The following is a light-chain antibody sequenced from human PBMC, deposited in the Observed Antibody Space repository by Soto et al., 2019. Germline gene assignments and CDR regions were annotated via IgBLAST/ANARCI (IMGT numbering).Light chain of an antibody. J-gene: IGLJ1*01. Sequence: QSALTQPASVSGSLGQSIPISCTEDSSDLTYNSVSWYQHHPHKAPKLIIYDVSYRPSGVSTRFSGSQSAGSASLTIPGLQAEDEADYYCSSSTPTRGLVFGSGTKVTV. CDR2: DVS. CDR3: SSSTPTRGLV. CDR1: SSDLTYNS. V-gene: IGLV2-14*01.